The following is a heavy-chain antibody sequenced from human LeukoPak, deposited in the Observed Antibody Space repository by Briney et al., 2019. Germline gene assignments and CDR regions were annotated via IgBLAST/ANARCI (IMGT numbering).Heavy chain of an antibody. CDR3: ARRLLYYFDY. J-gene: IGHJ4*02. D-gene: IGHD3-3*01. V-gene: IGHV4-4*09. CDR1: GDSFSGLSIRNYY. Sequence: SETLSLTCTVSGDSFSGLSIRNYYWAWIRQPPGKGLEWMGYIDLRGDTNYNPSLKSRVTISQDTSKKQFSLHLTSVTAADTAVYYCARRLLYYFDYWGQGSLVTVSS. CDR2: IDLRGDT.